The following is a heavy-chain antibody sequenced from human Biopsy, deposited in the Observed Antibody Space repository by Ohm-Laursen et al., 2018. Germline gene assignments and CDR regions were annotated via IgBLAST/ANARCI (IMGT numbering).Heavy chain of an antibody. CDR3: ARDLYDFCGGCPFDP. D-gene: IGHD3-3*01. CDR1: GFSLRNYT. Sequence: GSLRLSCAASGFSLRNYTINWVRQAPGKGLECASIINGGGGSTWYSDPVKGRFTISRDNSKNTLYLQMNSLRAEDTAMYYCARDLYDFCGGCPFDPWGQGTLVTVSP. J-gene: IGHJ5*02. V-gene: IGHV3-23*01. CDR2: INGGGGST.